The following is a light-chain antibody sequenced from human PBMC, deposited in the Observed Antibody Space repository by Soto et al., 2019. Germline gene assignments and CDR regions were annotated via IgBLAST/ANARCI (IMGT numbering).Light chain of an antibody. J-gene: IGKJ2*01. V-gene: IGKV1-12*01. CDR1: QDITSW. CDR2: AAS. CDR3: QQANSFPYT. Sequence: DIQMTQSPSSVSTSVGDSVTITCRASQDITSWLVWYQQKPGKAPKLLIYAASSLQSGVPSRFSGSGSGTDFTLTISSLQPEDFATYYCQQANSFPYTFGQGTKLEIK.